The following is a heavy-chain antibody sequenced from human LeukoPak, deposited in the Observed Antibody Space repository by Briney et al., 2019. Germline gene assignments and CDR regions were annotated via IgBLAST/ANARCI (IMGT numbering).Heavy chain of an antibody. V-gene: IGHV3-20*01. D-gene: IGHD5-18*01. J-gene: IGHJ4*02. CDR3: VRDRSYGAFDS. CDR2: ITWNGGTT. Sequence: GGSLRLSCVASGFTFSNYYMNWVRQAPGKGLEWVSGITWNGGTTGYSDSVRGRFTISRDNAKNSLYLQMNSLRAEDTAFYRCVRDRSYGAFDSWGLGTLVTVSS. CDR1: GFTFSNYY.